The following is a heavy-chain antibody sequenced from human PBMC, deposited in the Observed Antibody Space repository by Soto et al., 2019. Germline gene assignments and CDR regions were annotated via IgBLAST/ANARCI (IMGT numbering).Heavy chain of an antibody. V-gene: IGHV4-39*07. CDR2: ISYSGNT. CDR1: GDAISSSSYH. J-gene: IGHJ5*02. CDR3: ARELGCSGGSCSGWFDP. D-gene: IGHD2-15*01. Sequence: AETLSPTCSVSGDAISSSSYHCYGIRQPPWKGLEWIGTISYSGNTYYKSSLKSRVTISVDTSKNQFSLKLSSVTAADTAVYYCARELGCSGGSCSGWFDPWGQGTLVTVSS.